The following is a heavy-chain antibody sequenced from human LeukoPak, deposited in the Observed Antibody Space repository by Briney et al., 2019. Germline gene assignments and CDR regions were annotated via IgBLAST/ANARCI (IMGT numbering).Heavy chain of an antibody. CDR3: ARVLLGIAVAQGAFDI. J-gene: IGHJ3*02. CDR2: IYYSGST. V-gene: IGHV4-59*01. CDR1: GGSISSYY. Sequence: SETLSLTCTVSGGSISSYYWSWIRQPPGKGLEWIGYIYYSGSTNYNPSLKSRVTISVDTSKNQFSLKLSSVTAADTAVYYCARVLLGIAVAQGAFDIWGQGTMVTASS. D-gene: IGHD6-19*01.